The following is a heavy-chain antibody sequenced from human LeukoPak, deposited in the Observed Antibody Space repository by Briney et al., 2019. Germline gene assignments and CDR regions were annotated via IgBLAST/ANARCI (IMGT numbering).Heavy chain of an antibody. D-gene: IGHD2-15*01. V-gene: IGHV3-64D*09. CDR2: ISDSGGST. Sequence: GSLRLSCSASGVPFSSYAMHWVRQAPGEGLEYVSAISDSGGSTYYADSVKGRFTISRDNSKNTLYLQMSSLRAEDTAVYFCVRGYSFGPYGMDVWGQGTTVTVSS. CDR1: GVPFSSYA. J-gene: IGHJ6*02. CDR3: VRGYSFGPYGMDV.